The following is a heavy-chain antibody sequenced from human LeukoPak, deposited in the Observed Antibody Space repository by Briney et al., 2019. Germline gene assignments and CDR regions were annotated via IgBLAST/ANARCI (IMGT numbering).Heavy chain of an antibody. CDR3: ARGPKSEWLQNYFDY. V-gene: IGHV3-21*06. CDR1: SFTFSAYV. D-gene: IGHD5-12*01. J-gene: IGHJ4*02. CDR2: ISSSSTYM. Sequence: PGGSLRLSCAASSFTFSAYVMHWVRQAPGRGLEWVSSISSSSTYMSYADSVKGRFTVSRDNAENSLYLQMSGLRGEDKAVYYCARGPKSEWLQNYFDYWGKGALVAASS.